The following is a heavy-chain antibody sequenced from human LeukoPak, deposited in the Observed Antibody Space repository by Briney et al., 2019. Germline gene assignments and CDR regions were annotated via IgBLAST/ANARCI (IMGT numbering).Heavy chain of an antibody. J-gene: IGHJ5*02. CDR3: AKHHYCSGGSCYDSRGWFDP. Sequence: PGGSLRLSCAASGFTFSDYYMSWIRQAPGKGLEWVSYISTSGSTIYYADSVKGRFTMSRDNSKNTLYLQMNSLRAEDTAVYYCAKHHYCSGGSCYDSRGWFDPWGQGTLVTVSS. CDR2: ISTSGSTI. V-gene: IGHV3-11*01. CDR1: GFTFSDYY. D-gene: IGHD2-15*01.